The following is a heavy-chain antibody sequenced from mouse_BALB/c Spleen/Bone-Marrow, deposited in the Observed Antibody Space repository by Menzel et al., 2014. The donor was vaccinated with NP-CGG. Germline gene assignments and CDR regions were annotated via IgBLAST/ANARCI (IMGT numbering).Heavy chain of an antibody. CDR1: GFTFSSYT. J-gene: IGHJ4*01. V-gene: IGHV5-6-4*01. D-gene: IGHD1-1*01. CDR3: TRDPFYYGSSYAMDY. CDR2: ISSGGSXT. Sequence: DVHLVESGGGLVKPGGSLKLSCAASGFTFSSYTMSWVRQTPEKRLEWVATISSGGSXTYYPDSVKGRFTISRDNAKNTLYLQMSSLKSEDTAMYYCTRDPFYYGSSYAMDYWGQGTSVTVSS.